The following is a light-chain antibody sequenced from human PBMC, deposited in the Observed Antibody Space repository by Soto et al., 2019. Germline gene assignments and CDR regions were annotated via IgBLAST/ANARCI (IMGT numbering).Light chain of an antibody. CDR1: QRLRSTS. V-gene: IGKV3-20*01. CDR3: QQYDSSPRT. CDR2: GAS. Sequence: VERATLSCSPSQRLRSTSLAWYQQKPGQAPRLLISGASTRAADIPARFSGSGSGTDFTLTIGSLEPEDLAVYYCQQYDSSPRTFGQGTTGDIK. J-gene: IGKJ1*01.